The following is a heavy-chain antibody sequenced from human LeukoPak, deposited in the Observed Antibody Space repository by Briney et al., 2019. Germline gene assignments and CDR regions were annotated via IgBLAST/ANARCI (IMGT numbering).Heavy chain of an antibody. D-gene: IGHD3-10*01. CDR1: GFTVSSNH. Sequence: GGSLRLSCAASGFTVSSNHVTWVRQAPGKGLEWVSVLYSGDNTYYADSVKGRFTISRDNSKNTLYLQMNSLRAEDTAVYYCARVRSYGSGFDYWGQGTLVTVSS. V-gene: IGHV3-53*01. CDR2: LYSGDNT. J-gene: IGHJ4*02. CDR3: ARVRSYGSGFDY.